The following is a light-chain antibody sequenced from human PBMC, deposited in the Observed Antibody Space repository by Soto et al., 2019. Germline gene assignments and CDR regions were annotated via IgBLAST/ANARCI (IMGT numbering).Light chain of an antibody. Sequence: EIVLTQSPGTLSLSPGERATLSCRASQSVSSSYLAWYQQKPGQAPRLLIYGASSRATGIPDRFSGSGSGXDFTLTISRLEPEDFAVYYCQQYGGSPLTFGGGTKVEIK. CDR3: QQYGGSPLT. J-gene: IGKJ4*01. V-gene: IGKV3-20*01. CDR1: QSVSSSY. CDR2: GAS.